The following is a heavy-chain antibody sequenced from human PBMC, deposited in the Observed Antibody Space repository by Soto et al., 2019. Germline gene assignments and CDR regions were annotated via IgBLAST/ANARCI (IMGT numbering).Heavy chain of an antibody. CDR1: GFTFSSYG. CDR2: ISYDGSNK. J-gene: IGHJ6*02. Sequence: TGGSLRLSCAASGFTFSSYGMHWVRQAPGKGLEWVAVISYDGSNKYYADSVKGRFTISRDNSKNTLYLQMNSLRAEDTAVYYCAKDIEMVTYYYYGMDVWGQGTTVTVSS. V-gene: IGHV3-30*18. CDR3: AKDIEMVTYYYYGMDV. D-gene: IGHD5-18*01.